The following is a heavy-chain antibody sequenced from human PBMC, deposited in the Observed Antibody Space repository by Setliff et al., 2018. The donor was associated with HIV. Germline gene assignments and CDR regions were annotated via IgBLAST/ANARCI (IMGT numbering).Heavy chain of an antibody. CDR1: SGSVNNYW. CDR2: IYYSGST. Sequence: PSETLSLTCNVSSGSVNNYWWTWIRQPPGKGLEWIGYIYYSGSTYYNPSLKSRVTISVDTSKNLFSLMLSSVTAADTAVYYCARLGDYDSSGYSWFDYWGQGTLVTVSS. CDR3: ARLGDYDSSGYSWFDY. V-gene: IGHV4-59*02. D-gene: IGHD3-22*01. J-gene: IGHJ4*02.